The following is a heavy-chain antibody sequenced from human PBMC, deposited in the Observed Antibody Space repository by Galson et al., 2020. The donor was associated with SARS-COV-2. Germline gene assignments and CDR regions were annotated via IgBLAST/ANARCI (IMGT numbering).Heavy chain of an antibody. Sequence: ASVKVSCKASGYTFTGYYMHWVRQAPGQGLEWMGWINPNSGGTNYAQKFQGWVTMTRDTSISTAYMELSRLRSDDTAVYYCARSAGAARNYYYYGMDVWGQGTTVTVSS. J-gene: IGHJ6*02. CDR1: GYTFTGYY. CDR2: INPNSGGT. D-gene: IGHD6-6*01. CDR3: ARSAGAARNYYYYGMDV. V-gene: IGHV1-2*04.